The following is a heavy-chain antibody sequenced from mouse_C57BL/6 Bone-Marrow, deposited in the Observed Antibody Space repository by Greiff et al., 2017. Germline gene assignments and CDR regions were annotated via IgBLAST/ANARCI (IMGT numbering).Heavy chain of an antibody. Sequence: VQLQQPGAELVKPGASVKLSCKASGYTFTSYWMQWVKQRPGQGLEWIGEIDPSDSYTNYNQKFKGKATLTVDTSSSTAYMQLSSLTSEDSAVYYCARSRVYYDYDWYFDVWGTGTTVTVSS. J-gene: IGHJ1*03. CDR3: ARSRVYYDYDWYFDV. V-gene: IGHV1-50*01. CDR1: GYTFTSYW. CDR2: IDPSDSYT. D-gene: IGHD2-4*01.